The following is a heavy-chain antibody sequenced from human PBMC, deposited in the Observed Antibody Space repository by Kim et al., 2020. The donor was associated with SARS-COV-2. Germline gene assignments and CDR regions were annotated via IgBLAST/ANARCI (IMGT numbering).Heavy chain of an antibody. Sequence: GGSLRLSCAASGFAITSYWMTWVRQAPGKGLEWVANIKQDGSENYYVDSVKGRFTISRDNAKNSLYLQMNSLRAEDTAVYYCARGLKRGYTYSFDPWGQG. J-gene: IGHJ5*02. D-gene: IGHD5-18*01. V-gene: IGHV3-7*03. CDR1: GFAITSYW. CDR3: ARGLKRGYTYSFDP. CDR2: IKQDGSEN.